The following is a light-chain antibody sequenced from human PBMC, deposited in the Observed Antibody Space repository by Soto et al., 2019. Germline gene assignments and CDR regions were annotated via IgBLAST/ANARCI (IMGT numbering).Light chain of an antibody. CDR1: QRVSSSY. CDR3: QKYGISPRT. Sequence: EIVLTQSPGTLSLSRGERATLSCRASQRVSSSYLAWYQKKPGQAPRLLIYGASSRATGIPDRFSGSGSGTDFTLTISRLEPEDFAVYYCQKYGISPRTFGQGTKLEIK. J-gene: IGKJ2*01. CDR2: GAS. V-gene: IGKV3-20*01.